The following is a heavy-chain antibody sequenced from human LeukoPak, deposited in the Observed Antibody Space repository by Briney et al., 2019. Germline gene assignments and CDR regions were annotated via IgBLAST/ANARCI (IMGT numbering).Heavy chain of an antibody. CDR2: IKSRGDGETR. CDR3: AAVGEWLSNAFNT. J-gene: IGHJ3*02. Sequence: GGSLRLSCAASGFTFSIAWMSWVRQAPGKGLEWVGRIKSRGDGETRDYAAPVKDRFIISRDASKNTLYLKMNSLRTEDTAIYYCAAVGEWLSNAFNTWGQGTLVTVSA. V-gene: IGHV3-15*01. CDR1: GFTFSIAW. D-gene: IGHD3-3*01.